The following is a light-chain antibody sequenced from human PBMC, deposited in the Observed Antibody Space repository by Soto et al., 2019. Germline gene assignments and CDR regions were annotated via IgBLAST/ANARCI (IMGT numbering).Light chain of an antibody. CDR2: DAS. CDR3: QQYDVSPRT. J-gene: IGKJ3*01. CDR1: QSVSNNY. Sequence: EIVLTQSPGTLSLSPGERATLSCRASQSVSNNYLAWYQQKPGQAPRLLIYDASSRAAGIPDRFSGSGSGTDFTLTITRLEPEDFAVYHCQQYDVSPRTFVPGTMVDIK. V-gene: IGKV3-20*01.